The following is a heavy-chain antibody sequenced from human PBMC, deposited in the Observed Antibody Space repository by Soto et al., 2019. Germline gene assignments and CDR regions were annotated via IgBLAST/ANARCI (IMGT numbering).Heavy chain of an antibody. D-gene: IGHD3-3*01. CDR3: ARASRSLEQNGIDV. Sequence: SETLSLTCAVSGDSISNVSYSWIWIRQPPGKGLEWIGYIFQSGSTYYNPSLKSRIIISIDKSKNLFSLILSSVTAADTAVYYCARASRSLEQNGIDVRGPRTTVTVSS. CDR2: IFQSGST. J-gene: IGHJ6*02. CDR1: GDSISNVSYS. V-gene: IGHV4-30-2*01.